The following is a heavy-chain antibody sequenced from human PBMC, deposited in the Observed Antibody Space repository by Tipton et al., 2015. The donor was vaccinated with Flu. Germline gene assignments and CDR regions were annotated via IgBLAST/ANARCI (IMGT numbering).Heavy chain of an antibody. J-gene: IGHJ5*02. CDR3: ARDRLSRGFDP. CDR1: GGSFSGYY. D-gene: IGHD6-6*01. V-gene: IGHV4-4*07. Sequence: TLSLTCAVYGGSFSGYYWSWIRQPAGKGLEWIGRIYTSGSTNYNPSLKSRVTMSVDTSKNQFSLKLYSVTAADTAVYYCARDRLSRGFDPWGQGTLVTVSS. CDR2: IYTSGST.